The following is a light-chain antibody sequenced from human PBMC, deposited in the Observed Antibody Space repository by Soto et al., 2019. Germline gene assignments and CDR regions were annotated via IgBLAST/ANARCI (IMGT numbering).Light chain of an antibody. CDR1: SSDVGGYNY. Sequence: QSALTQPASVSGSPGQSITVSCTGTSSDVGGYNYVSWYQQHPGKAPRLMIYDVTNRPSGVSDRFSGSMSGNTASLTISGLQAEDEADYYCSSYRRGSTYVFGTGTKVTVL. J-gene: IGLJ1*01. CDR3: SSYRRGSTYV. V-gene: IGLV2-14*03. CDR2: DVT.